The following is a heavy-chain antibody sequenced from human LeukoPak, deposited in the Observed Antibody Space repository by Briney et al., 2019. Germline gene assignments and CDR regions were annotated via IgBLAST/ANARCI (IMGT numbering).Heavy chain of an antibody. J-gene: IGHJ6*02. CDR3: AIGYPYYYYGMDV. V-gene: IGHV4-34*01. CDR1: GGSLSGYY. CDR2: IIHSVST. Sequence: SETLSHTPADYGGSLSGYYWSWIRPPPGKRLECRVQIIHSVSTNYTPSLKSRVTISVHTSKTKFSLKLSSMTAADTGVYYCAIGYPYYYYGMDVWGQGTTAIVSS.